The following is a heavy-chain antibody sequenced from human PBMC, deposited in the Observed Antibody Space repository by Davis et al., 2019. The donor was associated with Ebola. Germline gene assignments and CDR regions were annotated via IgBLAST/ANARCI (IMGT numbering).Heavy chain of an antibody. V-gene: IGHV3-30-3*01. Sequence: GESLKISCAASGFTFSSYAMHWVRQAPGKGLEWVAVISYDGSNKYYADSVKGRFTISRDNSKNTLYLQMNSLRAEDTAVYYCARSGDDDFWSGYHYGMDVWGQGTTVTVSS. CDR1: GFTFSSYA. CDR3: ARSGDDDFWSGYHYGMDV. D-gene: IGHD3-3*01. J-gene: IGHJ6*02. CDR2: ISYDGSNK.